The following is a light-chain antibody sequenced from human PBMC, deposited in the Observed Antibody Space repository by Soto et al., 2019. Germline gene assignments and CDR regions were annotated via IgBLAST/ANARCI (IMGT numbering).Light chain of an antibody. J-gene: IGKJ1*01. V-gene: IGKV1-6*01. CDR3: LQNYNCPWT. CDR1: QAIRND. Sequence: AIQMTQFPSSLSASVRDRVTVTCRASQAIRNDLGWYQQKPGKAPKLLIYAASSLQSGVPSRFSGSGSGTQFALTISSLQPEDVATYYCLQNYNCPWTFGQGTKVEIK. CDR2: AAS.